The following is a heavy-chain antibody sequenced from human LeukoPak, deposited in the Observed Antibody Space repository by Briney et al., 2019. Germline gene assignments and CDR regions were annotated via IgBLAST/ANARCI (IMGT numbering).Heavy chain of an antibody. D-gene: IGHD3-22*01. Sequence: PGGSLSLSCAASGFTFSSYWMHWVRQAPGKGLVWVSRINSDGSSTSYADSVKGRFTISRDNAKNTLYLQMNSLRAEDTAVYYCARWDYYDSSGYSRWGQGTLVTVSS. CDR1: GFTFSSYW. J-gene: IGHJ4*02. CDR3: ARWDYYDSSGYSR. V-gene: IGHV3-74*01. CDR2: INSDGSST.